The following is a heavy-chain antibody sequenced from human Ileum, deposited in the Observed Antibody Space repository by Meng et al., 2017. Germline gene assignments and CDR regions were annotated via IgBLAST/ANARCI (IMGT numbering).Heavy chain of an antibody. D-gene: IGHD2-2*01. J-gene: IGHJ4*02. V-gene: IGHV1-3*01. Sequence: QGHRVQAGAEGKKPGAAGKGECQAAGYTFSNYAIHWVRQAPGQRLEWMGWINAGDGTTKYSEKFQGRVSITRDTSASTGYMELSSLTSEDTAVYHCARSYCSSTSCQYYLDYWGQGTLVTVSS. CDR2: INAGDGTT. CDR3: ARSYCSSTSCQYYLDY. CDR1: GYTFSNYA.